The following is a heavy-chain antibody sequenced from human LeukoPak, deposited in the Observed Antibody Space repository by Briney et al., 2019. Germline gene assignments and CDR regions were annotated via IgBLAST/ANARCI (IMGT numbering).Heavy chain of an antibody. CDR2: IYYSGST. CDR1: GGSISSYY. D-gene: IGHD3-3*01. J-gene: IGHJ6*02. V-gene: IGHV4-59*01. CDR3: ARGGDFWSGYGYYYYGTDV. Sequence: PSETLSLTCTVSGGSISSYYWSWIRQPPGKGLEWIGYIYYSGSTNYNPSLKSRVTISVDTSKNQFSLKLSSVTAADTAVYYCARGGDFWSGYGYYYYGTDVWGQGTTVTVSS.